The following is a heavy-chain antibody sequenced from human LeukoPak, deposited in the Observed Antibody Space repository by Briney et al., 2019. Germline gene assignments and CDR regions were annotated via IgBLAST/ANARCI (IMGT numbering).Heavy chain of an antibody. D-gene: IGHD3-3*01. CDR1: GYTFTGYF. CDR3: ARGPYDFWSGYYEKNWLVP. Sequence: ASVKVSCKASGYTFTGYFIHWVRQAPGQGLEWMGWSNPNSGGTNYARKFQGRVTMTRDTSISTAYMELSRLRSDDTAVYYCARGPYDFWSGYYEKNWLVPWGQGTLVTVSS. CDR2: SNPNSGGT. J-gene: IGHJ5*02. V-gene: IGHV1-2*02.